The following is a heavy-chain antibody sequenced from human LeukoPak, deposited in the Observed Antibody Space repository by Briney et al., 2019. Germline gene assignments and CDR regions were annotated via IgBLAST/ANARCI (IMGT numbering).Heavy chain of an antibody. CDR3: ARDLHNYYDSSGYYFDY. D-gene: IGHD3-22*01. Sequence: GGSLRLSCAASGFTFSSYSMNWVRQAPGKGLEWVSYISSSSSTIYYADSVKGRFTISRDNAKSSLYLQMNSLRAEDTAVYYCARDLHNYYDSSGYYFDYWGQGTLVTVSS. J-gene: IGHJ4*02. CDR1: GFTFSSYS. CDR2: ISSSSSTI. V-gene: IGHV3-48*04.